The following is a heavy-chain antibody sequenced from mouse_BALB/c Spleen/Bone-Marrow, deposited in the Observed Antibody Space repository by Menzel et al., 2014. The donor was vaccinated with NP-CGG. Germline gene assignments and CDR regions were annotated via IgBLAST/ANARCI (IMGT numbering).Heavy chain of an antibody. J-gene: IGHJ2*01. CDR1: GFTFSSYG. Sequence: EVKLVESGGGLVQPGGSLKLSCAASGFTFSSYGMSWVRQTPDKRLELVATINSNGGSTYYPDSVKGRFTISRDNAKNTLYLQMSSLKSEDTAMYYCARDGNFDYWGQGTTLTVSS. CDR3: ARDGNFDY. D-gene: IGHD1-1*02. V-gene: IGHV5-6-3*01. CDR2: INSNGGST.